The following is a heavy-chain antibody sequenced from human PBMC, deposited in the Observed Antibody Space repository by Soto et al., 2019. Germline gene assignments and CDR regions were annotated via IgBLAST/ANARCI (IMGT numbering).Heavy chain of an antibody. CDR2: MNPNSGNT. Sequence: QVQLVQSGAEVKKPGASVKVSCKASGYTFTSYDINWVRQATGQGLEWMGWMNPNSGNTGYAQKFQGRVTMTRNTSISTVNMKLNSLISDDTAVYYCARERPIYGMDIWGQGTTVTVSS. D-gene: IGHD6-25*01. CDR1: GYTFTSYD. J-gene: IGHJ6*02. CDR3: ARERPIYGMDI. V-gene: IGHV1-8*01.